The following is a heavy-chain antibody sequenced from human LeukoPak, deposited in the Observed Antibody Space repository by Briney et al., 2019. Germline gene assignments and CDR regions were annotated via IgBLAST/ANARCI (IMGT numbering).Heavy chain of an antibody. V-gene: IGHV3-43*01. Sequence: GGSLRLSCAASGFTFDDYSMHWVRQAPGKGLEWVSLITWDGGRTYYADSVKGRFTISRDNDRNSVYLEMNSLRADDTAVYFCVQGGHFDFWGQGVPVTVSS. J-gene: IGHJ4*02. D-gene: IGHD3-16*01. CDR3: VQGGHFDF. CDR2: ITWDGGRT. CDR1: GFTFDDYS.